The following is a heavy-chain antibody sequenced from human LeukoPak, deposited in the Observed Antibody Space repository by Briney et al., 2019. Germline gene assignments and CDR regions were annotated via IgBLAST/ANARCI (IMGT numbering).Heavy chain of an antibody. Sequence: GGSLRLSCAASGFTFRDYAMTWVRQAPGKGPEWVSTFTAGGNSTYYADSVKGRFTISRDNSKNTLYLQMNSLRAEDTAVYYCARERFGELLYFDYWGQGTLVTVSS. CDR1: GFTFRDYA. V-gene: IGHV3-23*01. CDR3: ARERFGELLYFDY. D-gene: IGHD3-10*01. J-gene: IGHJ4*02. CDR2: FTAGGNST.